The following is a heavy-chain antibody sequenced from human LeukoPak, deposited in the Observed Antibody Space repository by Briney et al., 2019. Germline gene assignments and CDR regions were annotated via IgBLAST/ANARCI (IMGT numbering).Heavy chain of an antibody. CDR1: GFSLSTSGVG. CDR3: ALTRDITRVLGFDY. D-gene: IGHD3-10*01. V-gene: IGHV2-5*02. CDR2: IYWDDDK. Sequence: SGPTLVKPTQTLTLTCTFSGFSLSTSGVGVGWIRQPPGKALEWLALIYWDDDKRYSPSLKSRLTIAKDTSKNQVVLTMTNMDPVDTATYYCALTRDITRVLGFDYWGQGTLVTVSS. J-gene: IGHJ4*02.